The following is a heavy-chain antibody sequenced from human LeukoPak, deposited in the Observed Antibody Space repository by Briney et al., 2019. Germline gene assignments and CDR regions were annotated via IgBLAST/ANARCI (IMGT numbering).Heavy chain of an antibody. V-gene: IGHV3-23*01. CDR2: ISGSGGST. D-gene: IGHD5-18*01. CDR1: GFTFSSYA. J-gene: IGHJ4*02. Sequence: AGGSLRLSCAASGFTFSSYAMNWVRQAPGKGLEWVSAISGSGGSTYYADSVKGRFTISRDNSKNTLYLQMNSLRAEDTAVYYCVKDIGGRGYSYGCRLDYWGQGTLVTVSS. CDR3: VKDIGGRGYSYGCRLDY.